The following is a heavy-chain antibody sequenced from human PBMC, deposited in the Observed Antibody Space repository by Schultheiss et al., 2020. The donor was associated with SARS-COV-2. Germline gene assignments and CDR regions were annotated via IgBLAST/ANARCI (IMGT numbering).Heavy chain of an antibody. J-gene: IGHJ6*02. Sequence: GGSLRLSCAASGFTFSNAWMSWVRQAPGKGLEWVGRIRSKANSYATAYAASVKGRFTISRDDSKNTAYLQMNSLKTEDTAVYYCTGGYNWNYSLYYYYGMDVWGQGTTVTVSS. D-gene: IGHD1-7*01. CDR2: IRSKANSYAT. V-gene: IGHV3-73*01. CDR3: TGGYNWNYSLYYYYGMDV. CDR1: GFTFSNAW.